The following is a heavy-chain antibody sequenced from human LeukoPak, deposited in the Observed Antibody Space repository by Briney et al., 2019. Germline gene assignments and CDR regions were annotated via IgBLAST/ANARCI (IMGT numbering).Heavy chain of an antibody. CDR3: ARVAGDHYFDY. Sequence: GGSLRLSCAASGFTVSNNYMSWVREAPGKGLEWVSVIYSGGSTYYADSVKGRFTISRDNSKNTLYLQMNSLRDEDTALYYCARVAGDHYFDYRGQGTLVTVSS. J-gene: IGHJ4*02. CDR2: IYSGGST. CDR1: GFTVSNNY. D-gene: IGHD7-27*01. V-gene: IGHV3-66*01.